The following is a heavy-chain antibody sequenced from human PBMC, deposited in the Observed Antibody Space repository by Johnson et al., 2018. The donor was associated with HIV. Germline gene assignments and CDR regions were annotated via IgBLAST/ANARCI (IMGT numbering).Heavy chain of an antibody. D-gene: IGHD3-22*01. CDR2: ISYDGSNK. CDR1: GFTFSSYA. CDR3: ARDQDWGYYDSTAFDI. J-gene: IGHJ3*02. Sequence: VQLVESGGGLVQPGGSLRLSCAASGFTFSSYAMSWVRQAPGKGLEWVAVISYDGSNKYYADSVKGRFTISRDNSKNTLYLQMNSRRAEDTDVYYCARDQDWGYYDSTAFDIWGQGTMVTVSS. V-gene: IGHV3-30*04.